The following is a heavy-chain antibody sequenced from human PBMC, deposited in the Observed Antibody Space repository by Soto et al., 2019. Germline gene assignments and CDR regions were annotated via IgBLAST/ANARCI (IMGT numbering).Heavy chain of an antibody. CDR2: ICYGGSNK. V-gene: IGHV3-30*18. D-gene: IGHD3-22*01. CDR3: AKDSRHYYDSSGTDY. CDR1: GFTFSSYG. Sequence: PGGSLRLSCAASGFTFSSYGMHWVRQAPGKGLEWVAVICYGGSNKYYADSVKGRFTISRDNSKNTLYLQMNSLRAEDTAVYYCAKDSRHYYDSSGTDYWGQGTLVTVSS. J-gene: IGHJ4*02.